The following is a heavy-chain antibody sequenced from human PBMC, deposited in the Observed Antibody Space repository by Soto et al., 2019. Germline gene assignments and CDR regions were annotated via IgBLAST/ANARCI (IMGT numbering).Heavy chain of an antibody. Sequence: GSGPTLVNPTQTLTLTCTFSGFSLSTSGVGVGWIRQPPGKALEWLALIYWNDDKRYSPSLKSRLTITKDTSKNQVVLTMTNMDPVDTATYYCAHSPLMIVVGDGVENAFDIWGQGTMVTVSS. CDR3: AHSPLMIVVGDGVENAFDI. V-gene: IGHV2-5*01. CDR2: IYWNDDK. D-gene: IGHD3-22*01. J-gene: IGHJ3*02. CDR1: GFSLSTSGVG.